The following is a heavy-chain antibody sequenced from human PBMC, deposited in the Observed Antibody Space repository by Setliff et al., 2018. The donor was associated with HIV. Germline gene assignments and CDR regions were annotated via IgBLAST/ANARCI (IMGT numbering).Heavy chain of an antibody. Sequence: SETLSLTCAVYGGSFSTYYWTWIRQPPGKGLEWIGEINHSGNTDYNPSLKSRVTISVDASKSQFSLSLRSVTAADTAVYYCARQPLYNDYDWRSYYFDYWGQGSLVTVSS. V-gene: IGHV4-34*01. CDR3: ARQPLYNDYDWRSYYFDY. CDR2: INHSGNT. D-gene: IGHD5-12*01. CDR1: GGSFSTYY. J-gene: IGHJ4*02.